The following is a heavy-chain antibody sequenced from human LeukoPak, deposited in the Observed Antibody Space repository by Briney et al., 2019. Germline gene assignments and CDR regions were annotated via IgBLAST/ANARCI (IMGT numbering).Heavy chain of an antibody. J-gene: IGHJ4*02. D-gene: IGHD2-15*01. CDR3: ARVVPGYCSGGSCSGLDY. V-gene: IGHV4-59*01. CDR1: GGSFSGYY. CDR2: IYYSGST. Sequence: KTSETLSLTCAVYGGSFSGYYWSWIRQPPGKGLEWIGYIYYSGSTNYNPSLKSRVTISVDTSKNQFSLKLSSVTAADTAVYYCARVVPGYCSGGSCSGLDYWGQGTLVTVSS.